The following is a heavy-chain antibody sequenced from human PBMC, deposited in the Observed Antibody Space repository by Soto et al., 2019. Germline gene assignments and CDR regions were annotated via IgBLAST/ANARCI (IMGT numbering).Heavy chain of an antibody. CDR3: ATTYCSGTSCYPYYYYGMDV. J-gene: IGHJ6*02. CDR2: IDPSGSYT. Sequence: GESLKISCKGSGYSFTSYWISWVRQMPGKGLEWMGRIDPSGSYTNYSPSFQGHVTISADKSISTAYLQWSSLKASDTAMYYCATTYCSGTSCYPYYYYGMDVWGQGTTVTVSS. D-gene: IGHD2-2*01. CDR1: GYSFTSYW. V-gene: IGHV5-10-1*01.